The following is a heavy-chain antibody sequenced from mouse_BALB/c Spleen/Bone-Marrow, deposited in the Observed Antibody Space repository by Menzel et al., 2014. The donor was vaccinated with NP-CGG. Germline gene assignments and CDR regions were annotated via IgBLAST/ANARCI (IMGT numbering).Heavy chain of an antibody. D-gene: IGHD1-1*01. V-gene: IGHV1-69*02. Sequence: VKLVESGAELVKPGASVKLSCKASGYTFTIYWMHWVKQRPGQGLEWIGEIDPSDSDANYNQKFKGKATLTVDKSSTTAYMQLSSLTSEDSAVYYCARRNYYGSHYWYFDVWGAGPRSPSPQ. CDR3: ARRNYYGSHYWYFDV. J-gene: IGHJ1*01. CDR2: IDPSDSDA. CDR1: GYTFTIYW.